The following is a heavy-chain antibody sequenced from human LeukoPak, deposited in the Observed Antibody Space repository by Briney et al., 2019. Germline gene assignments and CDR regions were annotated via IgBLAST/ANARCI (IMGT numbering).Heavy chain of an antibody. CDR1: GFTFSSYA. V-gene: IGHV3-23*01. D-gene: IGHD2-2*01. CDR3: AKARRSGCSSTSCYPFDY. Sequence: GGSLRLSCAASGFTFSSYAMTWVRQAPGKGLEWVSGISGSGGSTYYADSVKGRFTIPRDNSKNTLYLQMNSLRAEDTAVYYCAKARRSGCSSTSCYPFDYWGQGTLVTVSS. J-gene: IGHJ4*02. CDR2: ISGSGGST.